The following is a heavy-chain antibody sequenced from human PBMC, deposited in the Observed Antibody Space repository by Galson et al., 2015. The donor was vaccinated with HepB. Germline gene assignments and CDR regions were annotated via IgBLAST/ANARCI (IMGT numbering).Heavy chain of an antibody. J-gene: IGHJ6*02. Sequence: QSGAEVKKPGESLKISCKGSGYSFTSYWIGWVRQMPGKGLEWMGIIYPGDSDTRYSPSFQGQVTISADKSISTAYLQWSSLKASDTAMYYCASSVRLVADYYYYGMDVWGQGTTVTVSS. CDR3: ASSVRLVADYYYYGMDV. D-gene: IGHD2-2*01. V-gene: IGHV5-51*01. CDR1: GYSFTSYW. CDR2: IYPGDSDT.